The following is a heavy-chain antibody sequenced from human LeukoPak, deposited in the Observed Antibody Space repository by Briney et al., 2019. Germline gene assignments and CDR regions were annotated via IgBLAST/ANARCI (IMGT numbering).Heavy chain of an antibody. CDR2: ISVSGGNT. D-gene: IGHD6-19*01. Sequence: GGSLRLSCAASGSTFSNYAMSWVRQAPGKGLEWVSSISVSGGNTYYADSVKGRFTISRDNSKNTLYLQMNSLTAEDTALYHCATKQWLVRGWFDPWGQGTLVTVSS. J-gene: IGHJ5*02. CDR3: ATKQWLVRGWFDP. CDR1: GSTFSNYA. V-gene: IGHV3-23*01.